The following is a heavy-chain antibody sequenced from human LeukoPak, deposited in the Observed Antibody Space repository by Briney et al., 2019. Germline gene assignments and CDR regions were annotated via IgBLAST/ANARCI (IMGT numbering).Heavy chain of an antibody. CDR1: GFNFSSES. D-gene: IGHD7-27*01. J-gene: IGHJ4*02. V-gene: IGHV3-21*01. Sequence: GGSLRLSCAASGFNFSSESMNWVRQAPGKGLEWVSSITSISSYIYYADSVKGRFTTSRDNAKNSLFVQMNSLRAEDTAVYYCARDLGGGYFDYWGQGTLVTVSS. CDR3: ARDLGGGYFDY. CDR2: ITSISSYI.